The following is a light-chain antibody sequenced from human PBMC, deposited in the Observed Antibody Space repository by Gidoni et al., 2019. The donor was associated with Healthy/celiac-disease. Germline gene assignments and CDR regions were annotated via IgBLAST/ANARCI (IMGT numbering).Light chain of an antibody. Sequence: DIQMTKSPSSLSASVGDRVTITCRASQSISRYLNWYQQKPGKAPKLLIYAASSLQSGVTSRFSGSGSRTDFTLTISSLRPEYFATYYCQQSYRTPLTFGRGTKVEIK. CDR2: AAS. J-gene: IGKJ4*01. CDR3: QQSYRTPLT. CDR1: QSISRY. V-gene: IGKV1-39*01.